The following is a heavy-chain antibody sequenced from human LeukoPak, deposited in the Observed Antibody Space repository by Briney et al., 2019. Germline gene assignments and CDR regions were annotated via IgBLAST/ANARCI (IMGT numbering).Heavy chain of an antibody. V-gene: IGHV4-4*07. Sequence: SETLSLTCTVSLDSISSFYWSWIRQSAGAGLEWIGRIYTTGKTDYNPSLKSRVTVSVDTSRNQVSLKLRSVTAADTAVYYCARDVGASNFDYWGQGILVTVSS. J-gene: IGHJ4*02. CDR2: IYTTGKT. CDR1: LDSISSFY. D-gene: IGHD1-26*01. CDR3: ARDVGASNFDY.